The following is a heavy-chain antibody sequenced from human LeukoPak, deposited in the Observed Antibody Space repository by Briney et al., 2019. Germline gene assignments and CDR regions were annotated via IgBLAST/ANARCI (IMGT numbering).Heavy chain of an antibody. CDR3: ATSADILPGYYVT. J-gene: IGHJ4*02. CDR1: GGTFSSYA. V-gene: IGHV1-69*05. D-gene: IGHD3-9*01. CDR2: IIPIFGTA. Sequence: SVKVSCKASGGTFSSYAISWVRQAPGQGLEWMGGIIPIFGTANYAQKFQGRVTITTDESTSTAYMELSSLRSEDTAVYYCATSADILPGYYVTWGQGTLVTVSS.